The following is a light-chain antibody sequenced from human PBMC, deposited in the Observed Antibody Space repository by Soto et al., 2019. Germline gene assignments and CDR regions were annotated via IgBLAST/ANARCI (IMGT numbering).Light chain of an antibody. CDR3: YSYTTRSTYV. V-gene: IGLV2-14*01. J-gene: IGLJ1*01. CDR1: SSDVGTYNY. Sequence: QSALSQPASVAGSPGQSVTISCTGTSSDVGTYNYVSWYQQHPAKVPKLMIDHVSKRPSGVSDRFSGSKSGNTASLTISGLQAEDEADYYCYSYTTRSTYVFGTGTKVPVL. CDR2: HVS.